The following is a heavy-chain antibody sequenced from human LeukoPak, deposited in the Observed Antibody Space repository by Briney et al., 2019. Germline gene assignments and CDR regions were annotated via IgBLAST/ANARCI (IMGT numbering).Heavy chain of an antibody. CDR3: ARGRGYSGYDFGY. CDR2: ISSSSSYT. CDR1: GFTFSSYS. J-gene: IGHJ4*02. V-gene: IGHV3-21*01. Sequence: GGSLRLSCAASGFTFSSYSMNWVRQAPGKGLEWVSSISSSSSYTYCADSVKGRFTISRDSAKNSLYLQMDSLSAEDTGVYYCARGRGYSGYDFGYWGQGTLVTVSS. D-gene: IGHD5-12*01.